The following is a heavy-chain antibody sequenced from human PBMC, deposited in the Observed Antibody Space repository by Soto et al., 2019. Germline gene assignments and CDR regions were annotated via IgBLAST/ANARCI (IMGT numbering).Heavy chain of an antibody. CDR2: IFNSGTT. V-gene: IGHV4-31*01. D-gene: IGHD6-19*01. J-gene: IGHJ4*02. Sequence: QVQLQESGPGLVKPSQTLSLTCSVSGASTVSHYHWTWIRQPPGKGLEWMGYIFNSGTTFYNQSLQSLLSIYMDTSRNHFTLELRTVAAADPSVYYCALALGPTTGLDYWGQGTLVTVSS. CDR1: GASTVSHYH. CDR3: ALALGPTTGLDY.